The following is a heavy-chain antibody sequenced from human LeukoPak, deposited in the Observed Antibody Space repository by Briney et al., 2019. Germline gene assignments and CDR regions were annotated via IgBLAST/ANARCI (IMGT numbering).Heavy chain of an antibody. D-gene: IGHD5-18*01. V-gene: IGHV1-69*04. CDR3: ARGGYSYGYCFDY. J-gene: IGHJ4*02. CDR2: IIPILGIA. Sequence: SVKVSCKASGGTFSSYAISWVRQAPGQGLEWMGRIIPILGIANYAQKFQGRVTITADKSTSTAYMELSSLRSEDTAVYYCARGGYSYGYCFDYWGQGTLVTVSS. CDR1: GGTFSSYA.